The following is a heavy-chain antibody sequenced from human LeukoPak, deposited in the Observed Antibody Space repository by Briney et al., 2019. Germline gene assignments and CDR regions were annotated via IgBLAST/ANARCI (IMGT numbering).Heavy chain of an antibody. J-gene: IGHJ4*02. CDR2: ISWNSGSI. V-gene: IGHV3-9*01. CDR1: GFTFDDYA. CDR3: AKGMDIVATRVFDY. D-gene: IGHD5-12*01. Sequence: GGSPRLSCAASGFTFDDYAMHWVRQAPGKGLEWVSGISWNSGSIGYADSVKGRFTISRDNAKNSLYLQMNSLRAEDTALYYCAKGMDIVATRVFDYWGQGTLVTVSS.